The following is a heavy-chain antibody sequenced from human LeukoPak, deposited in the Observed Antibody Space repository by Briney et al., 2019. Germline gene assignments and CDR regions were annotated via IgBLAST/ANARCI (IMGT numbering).Heavy chain of an antibody. Sequence: GASVKVSCKASGYTFTGYYMHWVRQAPGQGLEWMGWINPNSGGTNYAQKFQGWVTMTRDTSISTAYMELSRLRSDDTAVYYCARGAPIVVVVAATLLDYWGQGTLVTVSS. V-gene: IGHV1-2*04. D-gene: IGHD2-15*01. CDR1: GYTFTGYY. CDR3: ARGAPIVVVVAATLLDY. J-gene: IGHJ4*02. CDR2: INPNSGGT.